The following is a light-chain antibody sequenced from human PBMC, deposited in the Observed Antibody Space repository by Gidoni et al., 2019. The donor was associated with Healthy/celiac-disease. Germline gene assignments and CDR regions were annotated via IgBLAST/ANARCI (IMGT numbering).Light chain of an antibody. CDR2: GAS. Sequence: EIVMTQSPATLSVSPGERATLSCRASQSVSSNLAWYQQKPGQAPRLLIYGASTRATGSPARFSGSGSGTEFTLTISSLQSEDFAVYYCQQYNNWPKTFGPXTKVDSK. CDR1: QSVSSN. CDR3: QQYNNWPKT. V-gene: IGKV3-15*01. J-gene: IGKJ3*01.